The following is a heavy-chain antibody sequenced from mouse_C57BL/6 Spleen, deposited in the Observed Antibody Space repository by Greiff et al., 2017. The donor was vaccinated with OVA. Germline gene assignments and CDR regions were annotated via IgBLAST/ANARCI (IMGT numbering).Heavy chain of an antibody. CDR1: GFTFSSYA. CDR3: TRDGGTTVPFDY. D-gene: IGHD1-1*01. CDR2: ISSGGDYI. J-gene: IGHJ2*01. Sequence: EVKLMESGEGLVKPGGSLKLSCAASGFTFSSYAMSWVRQTPEKRLEWVAYISSGGDYIYYADTVKGRFTISRDNARNNLYLQMSSLKSEDTAMYYCTRDGGTTVPFDYWGQGTTLTVSS. V-gene: IGHV5-9-1*02.